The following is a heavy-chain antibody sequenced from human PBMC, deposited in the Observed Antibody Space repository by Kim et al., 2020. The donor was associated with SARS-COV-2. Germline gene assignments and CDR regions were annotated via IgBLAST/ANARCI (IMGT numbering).Heavy chain of an antibody. D-gene: IGHD6-19*01. CDR1: GDSVSSNSAA. Sequence: SQTLSLTCAISGDSVSSNSAAWHWIRRSPSRGLEWLGRTYYRSKWYKDYALSVKSRITIIPDTSKNQFSLHLNSVTPDDTAVYYCARGGWEFDYWGQGTLVTVSS. V-gene: IGHV6-1*01. CDR2: TYYRSKWYK. J-gene: IGHJ4*02. CDR3: ARGGWEFDY.